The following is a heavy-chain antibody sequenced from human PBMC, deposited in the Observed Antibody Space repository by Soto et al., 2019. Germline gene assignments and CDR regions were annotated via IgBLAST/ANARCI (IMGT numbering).Heavy chain of an antibody. V-gene: IGHV1-18*01. D-gene: IGHD2-8*01. CDR2: ISAYTGVT. Sequence: ASLKVSCKASGYTFSEHGFSWVRQGPGQGLEWLGWISAYTGVTDYAQKFQGRLTLTTDTSTSTAYMELRSLRSDDTAVYYCAKDRPRLPQQFYGVSWGQGTLVTVSS. CDR1: GYTFSEHG. CDR3: AKDRPRLPQQFYGVS. J-gene: IGHJ5*02.